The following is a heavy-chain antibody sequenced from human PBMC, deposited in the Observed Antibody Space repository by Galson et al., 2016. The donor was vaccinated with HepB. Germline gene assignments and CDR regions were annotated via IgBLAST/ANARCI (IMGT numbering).Heavy chain of an antibody. V-gene: IGHV3-23*01. CDR3: AKVPYYNYWYFDL. CDR2: ISGSGGST. CDR1: GFTFNSYW. D-gene: IGHD3-22*01. Sequence: SLRLSCAASGFTFNSYWMHWVRQAPGKGLEWVSAISGSGGSTYYADSVKGRFTISRDNSKNTLSLQMNSLRAEDTAVYYCAKVPYYNYWYFDLWGRGTLVTVSS. J-gene: IGHJ2*01.